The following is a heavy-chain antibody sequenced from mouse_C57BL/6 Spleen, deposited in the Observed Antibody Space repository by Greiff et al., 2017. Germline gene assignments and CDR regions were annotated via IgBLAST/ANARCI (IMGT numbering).Heavy chain of an antibody. CDR1: GYTFTSYW. J-gene: IGHJ3*01. Sequence: VQLQQPGTELVKPGASVKLSCKASGYTFTSYWMHWVKQRPGQGLEWIGNINPSNGGTNYNEKFKSKATLTVDKSSSTAYMQLSSLTSEDSAVYYCARPRHLDYEYDGFAYWGQGTLVTVSA. D-gene: IGHD2-4*01. V-gene: IGHV1-53*01. CDR2: INPSNGGT. CDR3: ARPRHLDYEYDGFAY.